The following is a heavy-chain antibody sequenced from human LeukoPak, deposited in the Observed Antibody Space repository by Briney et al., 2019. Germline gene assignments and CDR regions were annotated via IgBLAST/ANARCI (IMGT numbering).Heavy chain of an antibody. Sequence: ASVKVSCKASGYTFTSYGISWVRQAPGQGLEWMGWISAYNGNTNYAQKLQGRVTMTTDTSTSTAYMELRSLRSDDTAVYYCARDSPIVVVPAAPWWGCWGQGTLVTVSS. D-gene: IGHD2-2*01. V-gene: IGHV1-18*01. CDR3: ARDSPIVVVPAAPWWGC. J-gene: IGHJ4*02. CDR1: GYTFTSYG. CDR2: ISAYNGNT.